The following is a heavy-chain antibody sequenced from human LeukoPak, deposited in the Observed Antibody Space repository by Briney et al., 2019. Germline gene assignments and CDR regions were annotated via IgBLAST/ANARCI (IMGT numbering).Heavy chain of an antibody. V-gene: IGHV4-34*01. CDR1: GGSFSGYY. CDR3: ARRGCSSTSCYAFDY. D-gene: IGHD2-2*01. Sequence: PSETLSLTCAVYGGSFSGYYWSWIRQPPGKGLEWIGEINHSGSTYYNPSLKSRVTISVDTSKNQFSLKLSSVTAADTAVYYCARRGCSSTSCYAFDYWGQGTLVTVSS. CDR2: INHSGST. J-gene: IGHJ4*02.